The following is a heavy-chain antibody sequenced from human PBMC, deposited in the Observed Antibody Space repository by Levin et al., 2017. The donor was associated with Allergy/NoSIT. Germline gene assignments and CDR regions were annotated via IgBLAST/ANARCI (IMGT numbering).Heavy chain of an antibody. V-gene: IGHV4-39*01. CDR1: GGSISSSSYY. D-gene: IGHD3-16*01. Sequence: PSETLSLTCTVSGGSISSSSYYWGWIRQPPGKGLEWIGSIYYSGSTYYNPSLKSRVTISVDTSKNQFSLKLSSVTAADTAVYYCASIRIMITPGAFDIWGQGTMVTVSS. J-gene: IGHJ3*02. CDR2: IYYSGST. CDR3: ASIRIMITPGAFDI.